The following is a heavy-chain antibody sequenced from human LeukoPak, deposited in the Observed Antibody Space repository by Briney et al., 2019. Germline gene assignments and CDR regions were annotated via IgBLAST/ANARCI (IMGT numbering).Heavy chain of an antibody. D-gene: IGHD1-14*01. V-gene: IGHV1-18*01. CDR2: ISAYNGNT. Sequence: ASVKVSCKASGYTFTSYGISWVRQAPGQGLEWMGWISAYNGNTNYAQKLQGRVTMTTDTSTSAAYMELRSLRSDDTAVYYCARSPATMRHDAFDIWGQGTMVTVSS. J-gene: IGHJ3*02. CDR3: ARSPATMRHDAFDI. CDR1: GYTFTSYG.